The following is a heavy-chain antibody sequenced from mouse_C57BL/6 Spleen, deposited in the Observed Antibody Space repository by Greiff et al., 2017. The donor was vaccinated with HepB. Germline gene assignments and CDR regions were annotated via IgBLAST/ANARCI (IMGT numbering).Heavy chain of an antibody. J-gene: IGHJ1*03. CDR1: GYAFTNYL. D-gene: IGHD2-4*01. Sequence: QVQLQQSGAELVRPGPSVKVSCKASGYAFTNYLIEWVKQRPGQGLEWIGVINPGSGGTNYNEKFKGKATLTADKSSSTAYMQLSSLTSEDSAVYFCARDDYDVDWYFDVWGTGTTVTVSS. CDR3: ARDDYDVDWYFDV. CDR2: INPGSGGT. V-gene: IGHV1-54*01.